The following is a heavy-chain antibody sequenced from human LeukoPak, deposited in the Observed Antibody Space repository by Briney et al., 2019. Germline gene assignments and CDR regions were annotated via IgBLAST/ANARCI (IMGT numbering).Heavy chain of an antibody. J-gene: IGHJ4*02. CDR3: ARDQCSGGSCYSGY. D-gene: IGHD2-15*01. Sequence: GRSLRLSCAASGFTFSSSAMHWVRQAPGKGLEWVAVISYDGSNKYYADSVKGRFTISRDNSKNTLYLQMNSLRAEDTAVYYCARDQCSGGSCYSGYWGQGTLVTVSS. CDR2: ISYDGSNK. CDR1: GFTFSSSA. V-gene: IGHV3-30*04.